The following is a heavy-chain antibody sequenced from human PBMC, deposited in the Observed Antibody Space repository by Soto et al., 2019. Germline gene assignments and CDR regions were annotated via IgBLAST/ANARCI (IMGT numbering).Heavy chain of an antibody. Sequence: QVQLVQSGTEVQKPGASVKVSCKASGYTVTDYYIHWVRQSPGQGLEWMGWIDPKNGGTIYAQKLQDRVTMTRDTSISTAYMDLSRLTSDDTALYYCARDDYGIYPYWGQGTLVTVSS. CDR2: IDPKNGGT. V-gene: IGHV1-2*02. CDR1: GYTVTDYY. D-gene: IGHD1-26*01. CDR3: ARDDYGIYPY. J-gene: IGHJ4*02.